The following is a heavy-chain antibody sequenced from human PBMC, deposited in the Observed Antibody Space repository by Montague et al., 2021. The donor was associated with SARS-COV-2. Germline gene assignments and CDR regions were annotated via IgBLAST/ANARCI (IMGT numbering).Heavy chain of an antibody. D-gene: IGHD3-16*01. V-gene: IGHV4-39*07. Sequence: SETLSLTCTASGDSVRTYSYYWGWIRQPPGKGLEWIGSIYYGGGTTYNPSLKSRVTISVDTSRNQFSLKLSSVTAADTAVYYCARGSRKTTMVVLVILGTAHYFDSWGQGIQVTVSS. CDR1: GDSVRTYSYY. CDR3: ARGSRKTTMVVLVILGTAHYFDS. CDR2: IYYGGGT. J-gene: IGHJ4*01.